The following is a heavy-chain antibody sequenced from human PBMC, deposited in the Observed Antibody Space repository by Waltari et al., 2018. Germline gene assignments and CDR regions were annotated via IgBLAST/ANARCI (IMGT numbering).Heavy chain of an antibody. V-gene: IGHV3-74*01. D-gene: IGHD3-22*01. CDR3: ANHRPGGYGMEV. CDR1: EFTFRNFW. Sequence: QLVESGGGLVQPGGSLRLSCAASEFTFRNFWMHWVRQAPGKGLEWVSAIDNSGSKTRYADSVKGRFTISRDNAKNTLYLQMSSLRVEETAVYYCANHRPGGYGMEVWGQGTTVTVSS. J-gene: IGHJ6*01. CDR2: IDNSGSKT.